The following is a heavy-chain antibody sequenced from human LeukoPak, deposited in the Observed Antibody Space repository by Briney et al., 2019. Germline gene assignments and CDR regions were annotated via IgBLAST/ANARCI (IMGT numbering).Heavy chain of an antibody. CDR2: ISASGGST. D-gene: IGHD2-2*01. CDR3: AKHNCSGTTCHFDY. V-gene: IGHV3-23*01. Sequence: GGSLRLSCAASGFTFGSYAMSWVRQAPGKGLEWVTVISASGGSTYYADSVKGRFTISRDNSKNTLYLQMNSLRAEDTAVYYCAKHNCSGTTCHFDYWGQGTLVTVSS. CDR1: GFTFGSYA. J-gene: IGHJ4*02.